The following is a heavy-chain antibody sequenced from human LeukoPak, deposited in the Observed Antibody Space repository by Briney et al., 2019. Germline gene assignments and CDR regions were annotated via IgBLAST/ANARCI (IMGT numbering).Heavy chain of an antibody. D-gene: IGHD6-13*01. CDR3: VRDQGAAGDY. V-gene: IGHV3-7*01. CDR1: GFTFSRYW. J-gene: IGHJ4*02. CDR2: VDEDGSER. Sequence: PGGSLRLSCAASGFTFSRYWMTWVRQAPGKGLEWVANVDEDGSERFYVDSVKGRFTISRDNAKNSLYLQMNSLRVEDTAFYYCVRDQGAAGDYWGQGTLVTVSS.